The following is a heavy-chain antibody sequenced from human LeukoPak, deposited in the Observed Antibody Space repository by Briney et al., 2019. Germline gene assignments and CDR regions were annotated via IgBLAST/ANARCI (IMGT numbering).Heavy chain of an antibody. CDR1: GGSISSYY. J-gene: IGHJ5*02. V-gene: IGHV4-4*09. CDR2: IYSSGRT. CDR3: ARLSAGFNSSYWFDP. Sequence: SETLSLTCTVSGGSISSYYWTWIRQPPGKGLEWIGYIYSSGRTNYNPSLKSQVTMSVDTSKNQFSLKVTSVTAADTAVYYCARLSAGFNSSYWFDPWGQGTLVTVYS. D-gene: IGHD2/OR15-2a*01.